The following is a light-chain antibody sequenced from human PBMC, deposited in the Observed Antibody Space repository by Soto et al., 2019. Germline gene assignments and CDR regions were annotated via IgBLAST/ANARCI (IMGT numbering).Light chain of an antibody. J-gene: IGLJ1*01. V-gene: IGLV2-8*01. Sequence: QSVLTQPPSASGSPGQSVTISCTGASSDFGGYNYVSWYQQHPGKAPKLMIYEVSKRPSGVPDRFSGSKSGNTASLTVSGLQAEDEADYYCCSYAGSNNRYVFGTGTKVTVL. CDR1: SSDFGGYNY. CDR2: EVS. CDR3: CSYAGSNNRYV.